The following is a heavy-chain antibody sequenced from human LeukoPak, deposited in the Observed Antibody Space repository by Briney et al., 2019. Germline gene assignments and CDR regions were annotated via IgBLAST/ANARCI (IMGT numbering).Heavy chain of an antibody. J-gene: IGHJ6*02. D-gene: IGHD3-9*01. CDR3: ARIATVRYFVDLDV. CDR1: GGTFSSYA. CDR2: IIPIFGTA. V-gene: IGHV1-69*05. Sequence: ASVKVSCKASGGTFSSYAISWVRQAPGQGLEWMGGIIPIFGTANYAQKFQGRVTITTDESTSTAYMELSSLRSEDTAVYYCARIATVRYFVDLDVWGQGTTVTVSS.